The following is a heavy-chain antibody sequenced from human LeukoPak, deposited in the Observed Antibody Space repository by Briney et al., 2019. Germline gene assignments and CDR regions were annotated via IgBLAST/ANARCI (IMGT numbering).Heavy chain of an antibody. V-gene: IGHV3-74*01. CDR3: ASTPSYDFWSGKYRAPDY. Sequence: GGSLRPYCAASGFTFSSYWMHWVRQAPGKGLVWVSRINSDGSSTSYADSVKGRFTISRDNAKNTLYLQMNSLRAEDTAVYYCASTPSYDFWSGKYRAPDYWGQGTLVTVSS. CDR2: INSDGSST. J-gene: IGHJ4*02. CDR1: GFTFSSYW. D-gene: IGHD3-3*01.